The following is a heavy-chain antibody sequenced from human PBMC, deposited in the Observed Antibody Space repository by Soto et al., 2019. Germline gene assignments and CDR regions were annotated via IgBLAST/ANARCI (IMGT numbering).Heavy chain of an antibody. Sequence: ASVKVSCKASGYTFTSYDINWVRQATGQGLEWMGWMNPNIGNTGYAQKFQGRVTMTRNKSISTAYMEPSSLRSEDTAVYYCARDERRSYYMDVWGKGTTVTVSS. V-gene: IGHV1-8*01. D-gene: IGHD4-17*01. CDR3: ARDERRSYYMDV. J-gene: IGHJ6*03. CDR1: GYTFTSYD. CDR2: MNPNIGNT.